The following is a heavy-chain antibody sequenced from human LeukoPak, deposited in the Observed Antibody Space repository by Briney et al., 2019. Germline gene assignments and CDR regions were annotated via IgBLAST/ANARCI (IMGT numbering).Heavy chain of an antibody. CDR3: ARAFEYSSFDY. J-gene: IGHJ4*02. CDR2: ISSSSSYI. V-gene: IGHV3-21*01. CDR1: GFTFSSYG. D-gene: IGHD2-21*01. Sequence: GRSLRLSCAASGFTFSSYGMHWVRQAPGKGLEWVSSISSSSSYIYYADSVKGRFTISRDNAKNSLYLQMNSLRAEDTAVYYCARAFEYSSFDYWGQGTLVTVSS.